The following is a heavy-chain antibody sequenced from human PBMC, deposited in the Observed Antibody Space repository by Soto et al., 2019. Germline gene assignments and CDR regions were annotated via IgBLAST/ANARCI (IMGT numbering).Heavy chain of an antibody. J-gene: IGHJ6*02. CDR1: GGNPSNSA. V-gene: IGHV1-69*01. D-gene: IGHD3-22*01. Sequence: QVHLLLQSGAEVKKPGSSVKVSCKASGGNPSNSAISWVRQAPGQGLEWMGGIIPVFGIVSYAQNFQGRVIITADESTSTAYMELSRLRSEDTAVYFCAGGRIVVEGSSAYYGMDVCGQGTTVTVSS. CDR3: AGGRIVVEGSSAYYGMDV. CDR2: IIPVFGIV.